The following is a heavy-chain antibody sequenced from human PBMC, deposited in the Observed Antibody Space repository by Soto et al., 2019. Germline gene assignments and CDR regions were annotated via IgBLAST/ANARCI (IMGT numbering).Heavy chain of an antibody. CDR3: ARSRSFWSGRKRNYYYYYGMDV. J-gene: IGHJ6*01. CDR2: ISYDGSNK. D-gene: IGHD3-3*01. V-gene: IGHV3-30-3*01. CDR1: GFTFSSYA. Sequence: QVQLVESGGGVVQPGRSLRLSCAASGFTFSSYAMHWVRQAPGKGLEWVAVISYDGSNKYYADSVKGRFTISRDNSKNTLYLQMNSLRAEDTAVYYCARSRSFWSGRKRNYYYYYGMDVW.